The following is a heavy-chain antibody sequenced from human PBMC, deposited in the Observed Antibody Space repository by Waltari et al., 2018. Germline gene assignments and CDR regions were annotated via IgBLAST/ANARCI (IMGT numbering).Heavy chain of an antibody. CDR2: IYHDGTT. J-gene: IGHJ5*02. Sequence: QVQLQESGPALVRPSETLSLTCAVSGYFINTGFCWGWFRQPPGKGLELIGNIYHDGTTYYNPSLKHRLMISLDTSKNQFSLRLNFVDVADTAVYYCARQTLGYCTSAACRRLETWGQGILVTVSS. CDR1: GYFINTGFC. D-gene: IGHD2-2*03. V-gene: IGHV4-38-2*01. CDR3: ARQTLGYCTSAACRRLET.